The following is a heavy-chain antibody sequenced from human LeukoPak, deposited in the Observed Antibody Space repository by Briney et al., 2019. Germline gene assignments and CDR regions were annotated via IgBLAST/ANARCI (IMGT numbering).Heavy chain of an antibody. D-gene: IGHD7-27*01. J-gene: IGHJ6*03. CDR3: AKGPDLGRYYYMDV. CDR1: GFTFSSSW. CDR2: IKCDGSEK. Sequence: GGSLRLSCAASGFTFSSSWMHWVCQAPEKGLEWVADIKCDGSEKYYVDSVKGRLTISRDNAKNSLYLQMNSLRPEDTALYYCAKGPDLGRYYYMDVWGKGTTVTISS. V-gene: IGHV3-52*01.